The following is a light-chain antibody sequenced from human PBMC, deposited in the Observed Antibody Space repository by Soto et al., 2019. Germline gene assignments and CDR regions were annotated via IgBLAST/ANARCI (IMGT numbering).Light chain of an antibody. V-gene: IGKV3-20*01. CDR3: QLYGKSTPMYT. CDR1: QGVSSTY. J-gene: IGKJ2*01. CDR2: GAS. Sequence: EIVLTQSPGTLSLSPGERATLSCRASQGVSSTYLAWYQQRLGQAPRLLIFGASSRATGIPDRFSGSGSGTDFTLSISRLEPEDFAVYYCQLYGKSTPMYTFGKGTKVDIX.